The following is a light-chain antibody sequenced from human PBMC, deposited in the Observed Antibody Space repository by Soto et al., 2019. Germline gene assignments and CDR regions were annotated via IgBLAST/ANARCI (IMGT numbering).Light chain of an antibody. CDR3: RSYTTSSTHVV. CDR1: SSNVGRYNY. Sequence: QSVLTQPASVSGSPGQSITISCTGTSSNVGRYNYVSWYQQYPGKAPKLMIYDVSNRPSGVSYRFSGSKSGNTASLTISGLQAEDEADYYCRSYTTSSTHVVFGGGTKLTVL. V-gene: IGLV2-14*01. J-gene: IGLJ2*01. CDR2: DVS.